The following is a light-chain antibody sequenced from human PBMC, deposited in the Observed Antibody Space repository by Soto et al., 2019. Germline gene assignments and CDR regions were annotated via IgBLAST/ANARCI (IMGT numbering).Light chain of an antibody. J-gene: IGKJ1*01. V-gene: IGKV3-11*01. CDR2: DAS. CDR1: QSVSSY. CDR3: QQSSNWPQWT. Sequence: EIVLTQSPATLSLSPGERATLSCRASQSVSSYLAWYQQKPGQAPRLLIYDASNMATAIPARFSGSGSGTGFTLTISSLEPEDFAVYYCQQSSNWPQWTFGEGTKVEIK.